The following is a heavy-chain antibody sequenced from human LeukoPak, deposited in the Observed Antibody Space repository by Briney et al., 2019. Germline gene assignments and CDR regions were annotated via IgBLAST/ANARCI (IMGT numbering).Heavy chain of an antibody. J-gene: IGHJ6*03. Sequence: SETLSLTCTVSGGSISSYYWSWIRQPPGKGLEWIGYIYYSGSTYYNPSLKSRVTISVDTSKNQFSLKLSSVTAADTAVYYCARGRYLLYYYYYMDVWGKGTTVTISS. D-gene: IGHD3-9*01. CDR3: ARGRYLLYYYYYMDV. CDR2: IYYSGST. CDR1: GGSISSYY. V-gene: IGHV4-59*01.